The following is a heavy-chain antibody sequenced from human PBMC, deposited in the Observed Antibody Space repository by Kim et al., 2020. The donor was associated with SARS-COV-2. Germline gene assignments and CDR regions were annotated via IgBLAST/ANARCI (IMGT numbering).Heavy chain of an antibody. Sequence: GGSLRLSCAASGFTFRNYGMHWVRQAPGKGLEWVAVIWYDGSNKYYADSVKGRFTISRDNSKNTLYLQMNSLRSEDTAVYYCARDSLSRLMDVWGQGTTV. V-gene: IGHV3-33*01. CDR1: GFTFRNYG. J-gene: IGHJ6*02. CDR3: ARDSLSRLMDV. CDR2: IWYDGSNK.